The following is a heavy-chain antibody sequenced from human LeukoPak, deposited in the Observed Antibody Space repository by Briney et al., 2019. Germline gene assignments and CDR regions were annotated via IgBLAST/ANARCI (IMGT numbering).Heavy chain of an antibody. J-gene: IGHJ5*02. V-gene: IGHV4-59*01. Sequence: SETPSLTCTVSGGSISSYYWSWIRQPPGKGLEWIGYIYYSGSTNYNPSLKSRVTISVDTSKNQFSLNLSSVTAADTAMYYCAREGDKYANWFDTWGQGTLVTVSS. D-gene: IGHD2-8*01. CDR1: GGSISSYY. CDR3: AREGDKYANWFDT. CDR2: IYYSGST.